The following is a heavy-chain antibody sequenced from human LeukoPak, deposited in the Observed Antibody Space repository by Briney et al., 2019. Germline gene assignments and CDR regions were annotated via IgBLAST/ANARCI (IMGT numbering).Heavy chain of an antibody. J-gene: IGHJ4*02. Sequence: PGGSLRLSCAASGFSFSRYGMKWVRQAPGKGLEWLSYIRSSDSTTYYADSVKGRFTISRDNSRNTLNLQMNSLRAEDTAVYYCAKRPGSSPRHFDSWGQGTLVTVSS. V-gene: IGHV3-48*01. CDR3: AKRPGSSPRHFDS. D-gene: IGHD6-19*01. CDR1: GFSFSRYG. CDR2: IRSSDSTT.